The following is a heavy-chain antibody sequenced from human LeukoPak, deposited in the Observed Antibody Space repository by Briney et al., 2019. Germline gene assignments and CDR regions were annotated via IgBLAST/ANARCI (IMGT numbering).Heavy chain of an antibody. CDR1: GGSISSGGYY. CDR3: ASWVVERSSWYDVGYRGWDY. J-gene: IGHJ4*02. D-gene: IGHD6-13*01. V-gene: IGHV4-31*03. Sequence: SETLSLTCTVSGGSISSGGYYWSWIRQHPGKGLEWIGYIYYSGSTYYNPSLKSRVTISVGTSKNQFSLKLSSVTAADTAVYYCASWVVERSSWYDVGYRGWDYWGQGTLVTVSS. CDR2: IYYSGST.